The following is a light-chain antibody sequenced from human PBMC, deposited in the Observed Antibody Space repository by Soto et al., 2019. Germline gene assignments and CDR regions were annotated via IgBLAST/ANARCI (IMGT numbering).Light chain of an antibody. V-gene: IGKV1-5*03. Sequence: DIQMTQPPSTLSGSAGDRVTITCRASQTISSWLAWYQQKPGKAPKLLIYKASTLKSGVPSRFSGSGSGTEFTLTISSLQPDDFATYYCQHYNSYSEAFGQGTKVDIK. CDR2: KAS. J-gene: IGKJ1*01. CDR1: QTISSW. CDR3: QHYNSYSEA.